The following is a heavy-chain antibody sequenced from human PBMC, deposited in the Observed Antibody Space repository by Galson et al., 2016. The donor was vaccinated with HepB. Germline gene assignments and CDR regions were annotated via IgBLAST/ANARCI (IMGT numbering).Heavy chain of an antibody. CDR2: VSGTGGST. CDR3: AKTISILSRVTALDS. CDR1: EFTFASYG. Sequence: SLRLSCAASEFTFASYGMSWVRQAPGKGLEWVSSVSGTGGSTFYTPSVKGRFTISRDNSKNTVYLEMYNLRAEDTAIYFCAKTISILSRVTALDSWGQGTLVTVSS. V-gene: IGHV3-23*01. D-gene: IGHD4-11*01. J-gene: IGHJ5*01.